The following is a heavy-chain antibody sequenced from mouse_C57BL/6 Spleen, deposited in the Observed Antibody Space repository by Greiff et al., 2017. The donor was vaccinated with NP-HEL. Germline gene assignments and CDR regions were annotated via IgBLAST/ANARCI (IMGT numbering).Heavy chain of an antibody. J-gene: IGHJ3*01. Sequence: DVMLVESGGGLVKPGGSLKLSCAASGFTFSDYGMHWVRQAPEKGLEWVAYISSGSSTIYYADTVKGRFTISRDNAKNTLFLQMTSLRSEDTAMYYCASPIYDGYYAAYWGQGTLVTVSA. CDR1: GFTFSDYG. CDR2: ISSGSSTI. CDR3: ASPIYDGYYAAY. V-gene: IGHV5-17*01. D-gene: IGHD2-3*01.